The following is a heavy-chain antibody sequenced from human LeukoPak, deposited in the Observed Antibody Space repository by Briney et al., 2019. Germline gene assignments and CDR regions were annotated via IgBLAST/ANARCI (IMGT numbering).Heavy chain of an antibody. CDR1: GGSISSGY. J-gene: IGHJ2*01. CDR3: ARPTSGSYGYWYFDL. D-gene: IGHD1-26*01. V-gene: IGHV4-59*08. Sequence: SETLSLTCTVSGGSISSGYWSWIRQPPGKGLEWIGYIYYSGSTSYNPSLKSRVTMSVDTSKNQFSLKLSSVTAADTAVYYCARPTSGSYGYWYFDLWGRGTLVTVSS. CDR2: IYYSGST.